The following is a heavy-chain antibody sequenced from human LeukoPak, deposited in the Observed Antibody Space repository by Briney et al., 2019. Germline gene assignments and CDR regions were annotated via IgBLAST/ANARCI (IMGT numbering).Heavy chain of an antibody. V-gene: IGHV3-33*08. D-gene: IGHD2-15*01. Sequence: PGGSLRLSCAASGFTFSSYAMSWVRQAPGKGLEWVAVAYGDGTDKYYADSVKGRFTISKDLSQNRLYMQMNSLRAEDAAMYYCATGGRFYYDLWGQGTLVTVSS. CDR2: AYGDGTDK. CDR3: ATGGRFYYDL. CDR1: GFTFSSYA. J-gene: IGHJ4*02.